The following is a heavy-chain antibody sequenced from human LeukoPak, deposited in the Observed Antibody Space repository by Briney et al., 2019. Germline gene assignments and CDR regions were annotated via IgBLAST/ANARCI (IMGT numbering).Heavy chain of an antibody. CDR3: ARTTYYYDSSAYYFDY. V-gene: IGHV3-23*01. CDR2: ISGSGDNT. D-gene: IGHD3-22*01. CDR1: GFTFSSYA. J-gene: IGHJ4*02. Sequence: GGSLRLSCAASGFTFSSYAMSWVRQAPGQGLEWVSAISGSGDNTYYADSVKGRFTISRDNSKNTLYLQMNGLRAADAAVYYCARTTYYYDSSAYYFDYWGQGTLVTVSS.